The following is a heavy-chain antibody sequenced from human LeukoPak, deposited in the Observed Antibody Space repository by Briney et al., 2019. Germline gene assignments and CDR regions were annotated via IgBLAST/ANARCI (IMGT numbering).Heavy chain of an antibody. Sequence: NPSETLSLTCTVSGGSISSYYWSWIRQPPGKGLEWIGYIYYSGSTNYNPSLKSRVTISVDTSKNQFSLKLSSVTAADTAVYYCARVSWIQLWLGSFDIWGQGTMVTVSS. V-gene: IGHV4-59*01. CDR2: IYYSGST. D-gene: IGHD5-18*01. J-gene: IGHJ3*02. CDR1: GGSISSYY. CDR3: ARVSWIQLWLGSFDI.